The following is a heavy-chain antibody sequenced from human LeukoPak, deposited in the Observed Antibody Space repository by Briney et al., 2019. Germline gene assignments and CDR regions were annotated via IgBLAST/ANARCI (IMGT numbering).Heavy chain of an antibody. Sequence: SETLSLTCTVSGGSISSYYWSWIRQPPGKGLEWIGYIYTSGSTNYNPSLRSRVTISVDTSKNQFSLKPSSVTAADTAVYYCARAHPRDWYFDLWGRGTLVTVSS. V-gene: IGHV4-4*09. CDR1: GGSISSYY. CDR2: IYTSGST. CDR3: ARAHPRDWYFDL. J-gene: IGHJ2*01.